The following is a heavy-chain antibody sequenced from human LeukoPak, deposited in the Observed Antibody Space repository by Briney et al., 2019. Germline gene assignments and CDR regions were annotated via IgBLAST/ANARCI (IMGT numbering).Heavy chain of an antibody. V-gene: IGHV1-2*02. CDR3: ARVRYRLAETYIDY. CDR1: GYTFTGYY. CDR2: INPNSGGT. Sequence: ASVKVSCKASGYTFTGYYMHWVRQAPGQGLEWMGWINPNSGGTNYAQKFQGRVTMTRDTSVSTAYMELSRLRSDDTAVYYCARVRYRLAETYIDYWGQGTLVTVSS. D-gene: IGHD3-16*01. J-gene: IGHJ4*02.